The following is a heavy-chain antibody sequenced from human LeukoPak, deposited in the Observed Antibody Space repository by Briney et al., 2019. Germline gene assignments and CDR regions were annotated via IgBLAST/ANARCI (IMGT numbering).Heavy chain of an antibody. CDR2: INPNSGGT. CDR3: ARVHLDILTGYLDY. CDR1: GYTFTGYY. Sequence: ASVKVSCKASGYTFTGYYMHWVRQAPGQGLEWMGWINPNSGGTNYAQKLQGRVTMTTDTSTSTAYMELRSLRSDDTAVYYCARVHLDILTGYLDYWGQGTLVTVSS. J-gene: IGHJ4*02. D-gene: IGHD3-9*01. V-gene: IGHV1-2*02.